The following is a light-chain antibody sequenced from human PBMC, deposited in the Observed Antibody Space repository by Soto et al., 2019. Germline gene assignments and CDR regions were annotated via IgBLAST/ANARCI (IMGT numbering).Light chain of an antibody. J-gene: IGLJ1*01. Sequence: QSVLTQPPSVSGAPGQRVTISCTGSSSNIGAGYDVHWYQQLPGTAPKLLIYGNSNRPSGVPDRFSGSKSGTSASLAITGLHPEYEADYYCQSYDSSLRGYVFGTGTKLTVL. V-gene: IGLV1-40*01. CDR2: GNS. CDR1: SSNIGAGYD. CDR3: QSYDSSLRGYV.